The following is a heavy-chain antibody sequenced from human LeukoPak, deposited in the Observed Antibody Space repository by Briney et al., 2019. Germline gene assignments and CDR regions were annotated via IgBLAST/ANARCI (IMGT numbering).Heavy chain of an antibody. V-gene: IGHV1-18*01. Sequence: ASVKVSCKASGYIFTSYGISWVRQAPGQGLEWMGWISAYNGNTNYAQKFQGRVTMTRDTSISTAYMELSRLRSDDTAVYYCATLGRGYSPNPWGQGTLVTVSS. CDR1: GYIFTSYG. CDR3: ATLGRGYSPNP. J-gene: IGHJ5*02. CDR2: ISAYNGNT. D-gene: IGHD5-18*01.